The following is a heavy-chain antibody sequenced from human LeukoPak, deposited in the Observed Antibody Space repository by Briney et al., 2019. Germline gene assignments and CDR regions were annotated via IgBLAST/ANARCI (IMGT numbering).Heavy chain of an antibody. J-gene: IGHJ4*02. CDR1: GGSISSYY. Sequence: PSETLSLTCTVSGGSISSYYWSWIRQPPGKGPEWIGNIYYSGSTSYNPSLQSRVTISVDTSKNQFSLKFNSVTVADTAVYYCARVSKYSSSWYFFDSWGQGTLVTVSS. D-gene: IGHD6-13*01. V-gene: IGHV4-59*01. CDR3: ARVSKYSSSWYFFDS. CDR2: IYYSGST.